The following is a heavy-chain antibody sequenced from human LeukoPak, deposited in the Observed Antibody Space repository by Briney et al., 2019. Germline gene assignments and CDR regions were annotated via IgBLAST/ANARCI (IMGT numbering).Heavy chain of an antibody. CDR1: GFSFTYT. J-gene: IGHJ4*02. Sequence: GGSLRLSCAASGFSFTYTMNWVRQAPGKGLEWVASISSSSNYINYADSVKGRFTISRDNAKNSLFLQMNSLRAEDTAVYYCARELLWFGAPLDYWGQGTLVTVSS. CDR2: ISSSSNYI. D-gene: IGHD3-10*01. V-gene: IGHV3-21*01. CDR3: ARELLWFGAPLDY.